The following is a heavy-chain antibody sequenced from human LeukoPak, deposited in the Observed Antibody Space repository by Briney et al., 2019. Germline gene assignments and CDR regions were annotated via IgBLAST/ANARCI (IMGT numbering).Heavy chain of an antibody. CDR1: GFTFSSYW. Sequence: QPGGSLRLSCAASGFTFSSYWMSWVRQAPGKGLEWVANIKQDGSEKYYVDSVKGRFTISRDDAKNSLYLQMNSLRAEDTAVYYCARDYGGNLDYFQYWGQGTLVTVSS. V-gene: IGHV3-7*04. CDR3: ARDYGGNLDYFQY. CDR2: IKQDGSEK. J-gene: IGHJ1*01. D-gene: IGHD4-23*01.